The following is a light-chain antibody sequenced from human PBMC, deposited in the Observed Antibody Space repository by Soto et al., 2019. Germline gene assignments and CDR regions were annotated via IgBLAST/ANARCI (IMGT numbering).Light chain of an antibody. CDR2: GAS. CDR3: QQYMSSVT. Sequence: EIVLTQSPGSLSLSPGQRATLSCRASQSVDSTFFAWYQKKPGQAPRLLIYGASKRDTGVPDRFSGSGSGTDFTLTISRLEPEDLAEYYCQQYMSSVTFGQGTKVEI. V-gene: IGKV3-20*01. J-gene: IGKJ1*01. CDR1: QSVDSTF.